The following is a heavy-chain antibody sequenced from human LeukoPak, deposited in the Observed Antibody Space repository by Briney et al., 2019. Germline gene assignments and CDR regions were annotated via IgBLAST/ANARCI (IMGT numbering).Heavy chain of an antibody. D-gene: IGHD3-16*02. Sequence: PWGGLRQSLSTPRFTLRNELIGSGRQAPGEGVEWVSVIYSGGSTYYADSVKGRFTISRDNSKNTLYLQMNSLRAEDTAVHYCARDGVWGSYRPWGQGTLVTVSS. CDR1: RFTLRNEL. CDR3: ARDGVWGSYRP. V-gene: IGHV3-66*01. J-gene: IGHJ5*02. CDR2: IYSGGST.